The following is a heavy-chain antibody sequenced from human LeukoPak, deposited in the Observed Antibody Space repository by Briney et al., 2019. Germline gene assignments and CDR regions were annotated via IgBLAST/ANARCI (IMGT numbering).Heavy chain of an antibody. Sequence: GASVKVSCKASGYTFTSYGISWVRQAPGQGLEWMGWISAYNGNTNYAQKLRGRVTMTTDTSTSTAYMELRSLRSDDTAVYYCARDQMATPPADAFDIWGQGTMVTVSS. CDR1: GYTFTSYG. D-gene: IGHD5-12*01. CDR2: ISAYNGNT. J-gene: IGHJ3*02. CDR3: ARDQMATPPADAFDI. V-gene: IGHV1-18*01.